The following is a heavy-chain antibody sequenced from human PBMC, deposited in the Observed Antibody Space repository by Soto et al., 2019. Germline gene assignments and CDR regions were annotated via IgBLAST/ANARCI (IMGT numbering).Heavy chain of an antibody. D-gene: IGHD3-22*01. J-gene: IGHJ3*02. V-gene: IGHV3-33*01. CDR1: GFTFSSYG. CDR2: IWYDGSNK. Sequence: QAGGSLRLSCAASGFTFSSYGMHWVRQAPGKGLEWVAVIWYDGSNKYYADSVKGRFTISRDNSKNTLYLQMNSLRAEDTAVYYCARQIHYYDSSGYDAFDIWAKGQWSPSPQ. CDR3: ARQIHYYDSSGYDAFDI.